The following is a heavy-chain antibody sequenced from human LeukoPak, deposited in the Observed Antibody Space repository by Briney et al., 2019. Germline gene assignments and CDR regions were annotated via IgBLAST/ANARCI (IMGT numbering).Heavy chain of an antibody. CDR3: ARREIGGDRSSWYIS. Sequence: GESLKISCKGSGYIFSNYWITWVRQMPGKGLEWMGIIYPGDSQTRYSPSFQGQVTISADRSIRTAYLHWSSLKASDTAMYYCARREIGGDRSSWYISWGQGTLVTVSS. CDR1: GYIFSNYW. V-gene: IGHV5-51*01. CDR2: IYPGDSQT. J-gene: IGHJ1*01. D-gene: IGHD6-13*01.